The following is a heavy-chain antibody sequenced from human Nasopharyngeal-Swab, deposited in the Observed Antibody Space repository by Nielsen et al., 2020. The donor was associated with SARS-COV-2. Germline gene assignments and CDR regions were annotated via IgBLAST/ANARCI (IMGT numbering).Heavy chain of an antibody. CDR2: IWYDGSRK. D-gene: IGHD5-24*01. CDR1: GSTFSSYG. V-gene: IGHV3-33*01. Sequence: GESLKISCAASGSTFSSYGMHWVRQAPGKGLEWVAIIWYDGSRKYYADSVKGRFTISRDNSKNTLYLQMNSLRAEDTAVYYCASEEIRDGYSLGDYWGQGTMVAVSS. J-gene: IGHJ3*01. CDR3: ASEEIRDGYSLGDY.